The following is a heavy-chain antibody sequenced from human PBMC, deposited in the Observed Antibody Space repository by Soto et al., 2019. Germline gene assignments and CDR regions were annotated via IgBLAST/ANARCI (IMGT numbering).Heavy chain of an antibody. Sequence: GESLKISCAASGFTFSSYWMSWVRQAPGKGLEWVANIKQDGSEKYYVDSVKGRFTISRDNAKNSLYLQMNSLRAEDTAVYYCARVRAVGATAFDIWGQGTMVTVSS. CDR3: ARVRAVGATAFDI. V-gene: IGHV3-7*01. J-gene: IGHJ3*02. CDR2: IKQDGSEK. CDR1: GFTFSSYW. D-gene: IGHD1-26*01.